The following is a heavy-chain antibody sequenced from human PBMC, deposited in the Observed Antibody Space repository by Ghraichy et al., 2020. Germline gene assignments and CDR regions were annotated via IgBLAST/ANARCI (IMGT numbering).Heavy chain of an antibody. CDR3: ARGRIVGVTGYYFDN. Sequence: SETLSLTCIVSGGSVSSGCYYWSWLRQPPGKGLEWSGYIYDSGSTDYNPSLKSRVTIAADTSKNQFPLKLSSVTAADTAVYYCARGRIVGVTGYYFDNWGQGTLGTVSS. J-gene: IGHJ4*02. CDR1: GGSVSSGCYY. CDR2: IYDSGST. D-gene: IGHD1-26*01. V-gene: IGHV4-61*01.